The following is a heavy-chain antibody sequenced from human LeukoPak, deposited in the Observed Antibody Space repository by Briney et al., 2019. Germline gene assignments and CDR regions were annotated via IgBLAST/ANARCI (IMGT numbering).Heavy chain of an antibody. Sequence: PGGSLRLSCAASGFTFSNAWMSWVRQAPGKGLEWVGRIKSKTDGGTTDYAAPVKGRFTISRDDSKNTLYLQMNSLKTEDTAVYYCTRTWFGELPPGGVWGQGTMVTVSS. D-gene: IGHD3-10*01. CDR2: IKSKTDGGTT. J-gene: IGHJ3*01. CDR3: TRTWFGELPPGGV. V-gene: IGHV3-15*01. CDR1: GFTFSNAW.